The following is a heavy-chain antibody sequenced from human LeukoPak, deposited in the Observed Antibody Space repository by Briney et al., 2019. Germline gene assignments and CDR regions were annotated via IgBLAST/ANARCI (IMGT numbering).Heavy chain of an antibody. CDR3: ETKWPSGAYYFDY. V-gene: IGHV3-23*01. CDR2: ISGSGGST. Sequence: GGSLRLSCAASGFSFSSYAMSWVRQAPGEGLEWVSAISGSGGSTYYADSVKGWFTISRDNSKNTLYTQMNRLRAEDTAVYYCETKWPSGAYYFDYWGQGTLVTVSS. J-gene: IGHJ4*02. CDR1: GFSFSSYA. D-gene: IGHD2-8*02.